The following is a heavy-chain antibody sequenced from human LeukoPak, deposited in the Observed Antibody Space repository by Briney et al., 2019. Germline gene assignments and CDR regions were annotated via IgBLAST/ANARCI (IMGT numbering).Heavy chain of an antibody. CDR3: ASGNGGGYVNY. CDR2: IYYSGST. V-gene: IGHV4-39*07. D-gene: IGHD4-23*01. J-gene: IGHJ4*02. Sequence: MSSETLSLTCTVSGGSISSSSYSWGWIRQPPGKGLEWIGSIYYSGSTYYNPSLKSRVTISVDTSKNQFSLKLSSVTAADTAVYYCASGNGGGYVNYWGQGTLVTVSS. CDR1: GGSISSSSYS.